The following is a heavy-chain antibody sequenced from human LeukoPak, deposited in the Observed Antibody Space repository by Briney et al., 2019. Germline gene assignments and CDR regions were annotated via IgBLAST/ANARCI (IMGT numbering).Heavy chain of an antibody. J-gene: IGHJ4*02. CDR1: GFTFSSYG. V-gene: IGHV3-30*03. CDR2: ISYDGSNK. Sequence: GRSLRLSCAASGFTFSSYGMHWVRQAPGKGLEWVAVISYDGSNKYYTDSVKGRFSISRDNSKNTLYLQMNSLRSEDTAVYYCARAGRGYSYGPDYWGQGTLVTVSS. CDR3: ARAGRGYSYGPDY. D-gene: IGHD5-18*01.